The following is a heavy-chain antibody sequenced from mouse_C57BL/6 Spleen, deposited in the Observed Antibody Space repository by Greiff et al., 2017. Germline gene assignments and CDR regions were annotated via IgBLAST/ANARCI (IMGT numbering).Heavy chain of an antibody. Sequence: QVQLQQSGAELVKPGASVKMSCKASGYTFTSYWITWVKQRPGQGLEWIGDIYPGSGSTNYNEKFKSKATLTVDTSSSTAYMQLSSLTSEDSAVYYCAREVGRYWDFGVWGTGTTVTVST. J-gene: IGHJ1*03. V-gene: IGHV1-55*01. CDR3: AREVGRYWDFGV. CDR1: GYTFTSYW. CDR2: IYPGSGST.